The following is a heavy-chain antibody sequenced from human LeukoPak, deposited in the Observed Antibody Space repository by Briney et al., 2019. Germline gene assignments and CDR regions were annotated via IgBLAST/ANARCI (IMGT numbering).Heavy chain of an antibody. V-gene: IGHV3-33*01. CDR2: IWYDGSNK. J-gene: IGHJ3*02. Sequence: GGSLRLSCAASGFTFSSYGIHWVRQPPGKWLEWVAVIWYDGSNKYYADSVKGRFTISRDNSKNALYLQMNSLRAEDTAVYYCARGQGSGYYLTAFDIWGQGTMVTVSS. CDR3: ARGQGSGYYLTAFDI. CDR1: GFTFSSYG. D-gene: IGHD3-22*01.